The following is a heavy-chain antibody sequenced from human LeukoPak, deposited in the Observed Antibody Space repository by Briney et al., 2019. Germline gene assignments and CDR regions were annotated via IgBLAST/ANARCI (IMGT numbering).Heavy chain of an antibody. V-gene: IGHV3-48*01. Sequence: GGSLRLSCAASGFTFSSYSMNWVRQAPGKGLEWVSYISSSSTIYYADSVKGRFTISRDNAKNSLYLQMNSLGAEDTAVYYCARNLYYYDSSGSCDYWGQGALVTVSS. CDR1: GFTFSSYS. CDR2: ISSSSTI. D-gene: IGHD3-22*01. CDR3: ARNLYYYDSSGSCDY. J-gene: IGHJ4*02.